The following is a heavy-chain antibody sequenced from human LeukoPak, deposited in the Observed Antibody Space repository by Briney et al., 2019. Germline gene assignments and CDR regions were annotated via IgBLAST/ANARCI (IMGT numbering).Heavy chain of an antibody. V-gene: IGHV3-33*01. CDR1: GFTFSSYG. CDR2: IWYDGSNK. J-gene: IGHJ4*02. Sequence: GGSLRLSCAASGFTFSSYGMHWVRQAPGKGLEWVAVIWYDGSNKYYPDSVKGRFTISRDNSKKTLYLQMNSLRAEDTAVYYCARAWTYYDILTGYYSFDYWGQGTLVTVSS. D-gene: IGHD3-9*01. CDR3: ARAWTYYDILTGYYSFDY.